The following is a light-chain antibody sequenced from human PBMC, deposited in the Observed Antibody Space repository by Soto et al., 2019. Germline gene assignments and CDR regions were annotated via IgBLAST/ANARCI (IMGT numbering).Light chain of an antibody. V-gene: IGLV1-47*01. CDR3: AAWDDRLSGYV. CDR1: ISNIGSNP. J-gene: IGLJ1*01. Sequence: QSVLTQPPSASGTPGQRVTISCSGGISNIGSNPVYWHQHLPGTAPKLLVYRNNKRPSGVPDRFTDSESGPSAFLAIGGLRSEHEADSYCAAWDDRLSGYVLGNGTKVT. CDR2: RNN.